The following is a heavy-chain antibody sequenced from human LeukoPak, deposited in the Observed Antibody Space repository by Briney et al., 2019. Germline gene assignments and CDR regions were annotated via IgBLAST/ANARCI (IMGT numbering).Heavy chain of an antibody. D-gene: IGHD3-3*01. CDR1: GGSISNYY. V-gene: IGHV4-4*07. Sequence: SETLSLTCTVSGGSISNYYWSWIRQPAGKGLEWIGRIYASGSTNYNPSLKSRVTMSVDTSKNQFSLKLSSVTAADTAVYYCARDTFWSAYPSFDYGGQGTLVTVSS. CDR2: IYASGST. J-gene: IGHJ4*02. CDR3: ARDTFWSAYPSFDY.